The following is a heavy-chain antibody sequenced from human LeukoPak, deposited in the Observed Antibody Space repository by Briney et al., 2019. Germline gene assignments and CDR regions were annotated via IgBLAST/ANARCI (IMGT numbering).Heavy chain of an antibody. V-gene: IGHV3-23*01. D-gene: IGHD2-21*02. J-gene: IGHJ5*02. CDR1: GFNFSSYA. Sequence: GGSLRLSCAASGFNFSSYAMSWVRQAPGKGLEWVSAISGSGGSTYYADSVKGRFTISRDNSKNTLYLQMNSLRAEDTAVYYCAKDGIVVVTAIPDWFDPWGQGTLVTVSS. CDR2: ISGSGGST. CDR3: AKDGIVVVTAIPDWFDP.